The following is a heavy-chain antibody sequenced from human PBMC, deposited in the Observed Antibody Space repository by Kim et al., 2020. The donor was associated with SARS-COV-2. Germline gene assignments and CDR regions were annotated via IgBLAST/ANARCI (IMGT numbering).Heavy chain of an antibody. V-gene: IGHV4-39*01. CDR3: ARRLGGYSRGEWFDP. CDR2: IYYSGST. CDR1: GGSISSSSYY. D-gene: IGHD1-26*01. Sequence: SETLSLTCTVSGGSISSSSYYWGWIRQPPGKGLEWIGSIYYSGSTYYNPSLKSRVTISVDTSKNQFSLKLSSVTAADTAVYYCARRLGGYSRGEWFDPWGQGTLVTVSS. J-gene: IGHJ5*02.